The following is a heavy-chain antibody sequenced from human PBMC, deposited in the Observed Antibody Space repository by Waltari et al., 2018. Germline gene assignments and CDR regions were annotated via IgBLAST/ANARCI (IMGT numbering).Heavy chain of an antibody. CDR2: ISPIFGTA. CDR3: ARSGIAVAGTGPDY. D-gene: IGHD6-19*01. J-gene: IGHJ4*02. Sequence: QVQLVQSGAEVKKPGSSVKVSCKASGGTFSSYAISWVRQAPGQGLEWMGGISPIFGTANYAQKFQGRVTITADESTSTAYMELSSLRSEDTAVYYCARSGIAVAGTGPDYWGQGTLVTVSS. V-gene: IGHV1-69*01. CDR1: GGTFSSYA.